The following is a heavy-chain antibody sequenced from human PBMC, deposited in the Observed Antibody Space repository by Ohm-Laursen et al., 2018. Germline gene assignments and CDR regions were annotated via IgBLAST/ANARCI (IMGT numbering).Heavy chain of an antibody. CDR1: GDSVSSGRHY. D-gene: IGHD4-23*01. V-gene: IGHV4-61*03. CDR3: ARGSNEYGGLYFPH. CDR2: ISYTGYT. Sequence: GTLSLTCIVSGDSVSSGRHYWSWLRQPPGKGLEWIGHISYTGYTSYKSSLKSRVTISLDTSRKHFSLRLTSLAAADTAVYYCARGSNEYGGLYFPHWGQGTLVTVSS. J-gene: IGHJ1*01.